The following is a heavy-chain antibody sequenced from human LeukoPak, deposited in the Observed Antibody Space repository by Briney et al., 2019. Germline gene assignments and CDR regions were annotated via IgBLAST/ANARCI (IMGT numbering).Heavy chain of an antibody. D-gene: IGHD1-26*01. CDR1: GYTFTSYA. CDR2: INAGSGNT. V-gene: IGHV1-3*01. CDR3: ARDKASWDYYFDY. Sequence: ASVKVSCKASGYTFTSYAMHWVRQAPGQRLEWMGWINAGSGNTKYSQKFQGRVTITRDTSASTAYMELSSLRSEDTAVYYCARDKASWDYYFDYWGQGTLVTVSS. J-gene: IGHJ4*02.